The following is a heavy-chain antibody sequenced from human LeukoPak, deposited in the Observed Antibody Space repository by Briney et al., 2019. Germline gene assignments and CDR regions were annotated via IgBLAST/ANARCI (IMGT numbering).Heavy chain of an antibody. CDR2: INHSGST. J-gene: IGHJ4*02. CDR1: GGSFSGYY. D-gene: IGHD6-6*01. Sequence: SETLSLTCAVYGGSFSGYYWSWIRQPPGKGLEWIGEINHSGSTNYNPSLKSRATISVDTSKSQFSLKVSSVTAADTAIYYCARHTYARPFDSWGQGTPVTVSS. V-gene: IGHV4-34*01. CDR3: ARHTYARPFDS.